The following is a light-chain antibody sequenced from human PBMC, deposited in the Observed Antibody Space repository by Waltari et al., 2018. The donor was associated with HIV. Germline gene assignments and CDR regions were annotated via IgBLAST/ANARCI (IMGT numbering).Light chain of an antibody. CDR3: ASHAGSKDV. Sequence: QSALTQPPSASGSPGQSVTISCTGTSSDIGAYHYVAWYQQYPGKAPKLRIYDVTKRPPGVPERFSGAKSCNPASLTVSGLQAEDEADYYCASHAGSKDVFGGGTKLTGL. CDR2: DVT. CDR1: SSDIGAYHY. J-gene: IGLJ2*01. V-gene: IGLV2-8*01.